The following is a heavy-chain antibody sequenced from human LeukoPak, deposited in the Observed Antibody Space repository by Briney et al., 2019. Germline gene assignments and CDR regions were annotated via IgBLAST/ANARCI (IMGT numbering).Heavy chain of an antibody. J-gene: IGHJ3*02. CDR2: TYYRSRWFT. V-gene: IGHV6-1*01. Sequence: SQTLSLTCAISGDSVSINSAAWNWIRQSPSRGLEWLGRTYYRSRWFTNYAVSVKSRMTINPDTSKNQFSLQLNSVTPEDTAVYYCARVSTIGSSAFDIWGQGTMVTVSS. CDR1: GDSVSINSAA. D-gene: IGHD3-9*01. CDR3: ARVSTIGSSAFDI.